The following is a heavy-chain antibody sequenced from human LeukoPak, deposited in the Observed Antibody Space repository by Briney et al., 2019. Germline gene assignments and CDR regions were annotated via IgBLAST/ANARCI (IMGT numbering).Heavy chain of an antibody. D-gene: IGHD2-2*01. CDR2: IIPIFGIA. CDR3: ASFNSDIVVVPAAMTDMDV. J-gene: IGHJ6*02. Sequence: ASVKVSCKASGGTFSSYAISWVRQAPGQGLEWMGRIIPIFGIANYVQKFQGRVTITADKSTSTAYMELSSLRSEDTAVYYCASFNSDIVVVPAAMTDMDVWGQGTTVTVSS. CDR1: GGTFSSYA. V-gene: IGHV1-69*04.